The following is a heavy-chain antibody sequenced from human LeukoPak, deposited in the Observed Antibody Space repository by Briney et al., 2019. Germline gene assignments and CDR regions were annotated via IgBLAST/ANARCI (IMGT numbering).Heavy chain of an antibody. V-gene: IGHV3-7*04. J-gene: IGHJ4*02. Sequence: HPGGSLRLSCVASGFTFSFYWMGWVRQAPGKGLELVANIRQDGSEKYYVDSARGRFTISRDNAKNSLYLHMNSLRAEDTAVYYCARDEHQYYSESSGRFDYWGQGTLVTVSS. CDR2: IRQDGSEK. CDR1: GFTFSFYW. D-gene: IGHD3-22*01. CDR3: ARDEHQYYSESSGRFDY.